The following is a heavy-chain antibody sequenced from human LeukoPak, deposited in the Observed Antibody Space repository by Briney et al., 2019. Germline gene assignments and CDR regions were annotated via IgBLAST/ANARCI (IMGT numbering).Heavy chain of an antibody. V-gene: IGHV4-34*01. CDR3: AGETPYYDFWSGYYYYYYMDV. CDR2: INHSGST. J-gene: IGHJ6*03. CDR1: GGSFSGYY. Sequence: SETLSLTCAVYGGSFSGYYWSWIRQPPGKGLEWIGEINHSGSTNYNPSLKRRVSISVDTSKNQFSLKLSSVTAADTAVYYCAGETPYYDFWSGYYYYYYMDVWGKGTTVTVSS. D-gene: IGHD3-3*01.